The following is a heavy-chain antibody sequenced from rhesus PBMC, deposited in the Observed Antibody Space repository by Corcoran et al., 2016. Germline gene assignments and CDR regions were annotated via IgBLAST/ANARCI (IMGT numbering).Heavy chain of an antibody. V-gene: IGHV3-118*01. J-gene: IGHJ4*01. CDR3: TTNPPFDY. CDR1: GFTFSSSA. CDR2: IRRQANKYGR. Sequence: EVQLVESGGGLVQPGGSLRLSCAASGFTFSSSAMHWVRQASGKGLEGVGRIRRQANKYGRGCAASVKGRCNISIDDSKNTAYLQMNSLKTEDTAVYYCTTNPPFDYWGQGVLVTVSS.